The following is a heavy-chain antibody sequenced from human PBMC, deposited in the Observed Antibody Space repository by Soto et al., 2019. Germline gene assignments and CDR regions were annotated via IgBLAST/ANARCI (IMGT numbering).Heavy chain of an antibody. CDR3: ARSPRSSPYFDY. V-gene: IGHV5-51*01. CDR2: IYPGDYET. CDR1: GYTFSNFW. J-gene: IGHJ4*02. D-gene: IGHD6-13*01. Sequence: GESLKISCQCSGYTFSNFWIAWVRQLPGKGLEWMGIIYPGDYETRYSPSFHGKVTISADRSISTAYLQWSSLEASDSAFYFCARSPRSSPYFDYWGQGALVTVSS.